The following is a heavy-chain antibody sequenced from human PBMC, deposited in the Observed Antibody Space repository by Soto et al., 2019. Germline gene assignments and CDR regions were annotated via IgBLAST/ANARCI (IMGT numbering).Heavy chain of an antibody. CDR3: ARARSLPATAMDY. Sequence: QVQLQESGPGLVKPSETLSLTCTVSGASTSSFYWSWIRQPPGKGLEWIGYIYYTGSSNYNPSLTSRVTISLDTSKNQFSLKLRSVTAADTAVYYCARARSLPATAMDYWGQGTLVTVSS. D-gene: IGHD2-2*01. J-gene: IGHJ4*02. CDR1: GASTSSFY. V-gene: IGHV4-59*01. CDR2: IYYTGSS.